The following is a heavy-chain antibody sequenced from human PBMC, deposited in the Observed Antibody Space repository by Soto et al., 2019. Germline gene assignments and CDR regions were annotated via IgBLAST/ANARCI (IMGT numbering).Heavy chain of an antibody. CDR2: FYYSGRT. J-gene: IGHJ4*03. CDR3: PRQRTTVVTQGYFDH. Sequence: SKTRSLTCIVSGESISSSSYYWGWIRQPPGKGLEWIWSFYYSGRTYYNPSFKRRVTISIDTSKNQFSWKLSSVTATDTAVYSCPRQRTTVVTQGYFDHWGQGAMVTVPS. V-gene: IGHV4-39*01. D-gene: IGHD2-21*02. CDR1: GESISSSSYY.